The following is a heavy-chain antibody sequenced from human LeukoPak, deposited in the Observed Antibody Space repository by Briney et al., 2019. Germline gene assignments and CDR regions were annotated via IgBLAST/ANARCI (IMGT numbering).Heavy chain of an antibody. J-gene: IGHJ5*01. CDR1: GFTFRSYW. Sequence: GGSLRLSCAASGFTFRSYWMQWVRQAPGKGLVWVSRINSDGSTRSYADSVKGRFTISRDSAQDMLYLQMNSLRAEDTAVYYCARDQVFDFWGQGTLVTVSS. CDR2: INSDGSTR. V-gene: IGHV3-74*01. CDR3: ARDQVFDF.